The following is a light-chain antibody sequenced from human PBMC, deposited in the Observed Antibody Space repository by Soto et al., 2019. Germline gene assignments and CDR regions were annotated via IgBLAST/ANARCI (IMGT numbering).Light chain of an antibody. CDR3: QQYDNLVT. V-gene: IGKV1-33*01. Sequence: DLQMTQSPSSLSASVGDRVTITCQASQDINNYLNWYQQKPGKAPKLLIYDASDLETGVPSRFSGSGSGTDFTFTISSLQPEDIATYYCQQYDNLVTFGGGTKVEIK. CDR1: QDINNY. CDR2: DAS. J-gene: IGKJ4*01.